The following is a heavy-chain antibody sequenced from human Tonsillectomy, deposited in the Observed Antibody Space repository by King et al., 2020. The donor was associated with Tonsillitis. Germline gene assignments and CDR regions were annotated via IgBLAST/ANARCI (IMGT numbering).Heavy chain of an antibody. J-gene: IGHJ3*02. CDR3: AVLGEGYCSSTSCYTPLTVADAFDI. D-gene: IGHD2-2*02. V-gene: IGHV4-39*01. CDR2: IYYSGST. Sequence: QLQESGPGLVKPSETLSLTCTVSGGSISSSSYYWGWIRQPPGKGLEWIGSIYYSGSTYYNPSLKSRVTISVDTSKNQFSLKLSPVTAADTAVYYCAVLGEGYCSSTSCYTPLTVADAFDIWGQGTMVTVSS. CDR1: GGSISSSSYY.